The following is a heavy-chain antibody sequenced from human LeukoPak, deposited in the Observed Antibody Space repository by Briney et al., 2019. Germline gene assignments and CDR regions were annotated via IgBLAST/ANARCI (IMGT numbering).Heavy chain of an antibody. J-gene: IGHJ4*02. CDR3: ARRLAEAGLGFDY. V-gene: IGHV3-13*01. CDR1: GFTFSSYD. Sequence: GGSLRLSCAASGFTFSSYDMHWVRQAIGKGLEWVSAIGTAGDTYYPGSVKGRFTISREKAKNSLYLQMNSLRAEDTAAYYCARRLAEAGLGFDYWGQGTLVTVSS. CDR2: IGTAGDT. D-gene: IGHD6-13*01.